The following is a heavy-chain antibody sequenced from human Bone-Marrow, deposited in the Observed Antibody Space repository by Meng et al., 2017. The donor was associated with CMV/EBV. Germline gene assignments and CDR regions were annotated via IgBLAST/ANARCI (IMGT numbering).Heavy chain of an antibody. J-gene: IGHJ6*02. CDR1: GGSFSGYY. V-gene: IGHV4-34*01. Sequence: SETLSLTCAVYGGSFSGYYWSWIRQPPGKGLEWIGEINHSGSTNYNPALKSRVTISVYTSKNQFSLKLSSVTAADTAVYYCARGYSKRSIFGVVIGWLRDYGMDVWGQGTTVTVSS. D-gene: IGHD3-3*01. CDR2: INHSGST. CDR3: ARGYSKRSIFGVVIGWLRDYGMDV.